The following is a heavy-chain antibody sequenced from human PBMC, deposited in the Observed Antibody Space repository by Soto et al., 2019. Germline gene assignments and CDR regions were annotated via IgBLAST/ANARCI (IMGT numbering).Heavy chain of an antibody. V-gene: IGHV3-13*01. CDR3: ARGGYASGYYHYAMAP. J-gene: IGHJ6*02. Sequence: EVQLVESGGGLVQPGGSLRLSCAASGFTFSSYDMHWLRQTPGKGLEWVSAIGSAGDTYYLGSVKGRFTISRDNAKASLYLHLNSLTPGDTAVYFCARGGYASGYYHYAMAPWGQGTTVTVSS. D-gene: IGHD6-19*01. CDR2: IGSAGDT. CDR1: GFTFSSYD.